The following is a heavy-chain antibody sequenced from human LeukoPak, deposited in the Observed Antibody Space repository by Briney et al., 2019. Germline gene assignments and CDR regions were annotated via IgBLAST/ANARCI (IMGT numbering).Heavy chain of an antibody. CDR2: IRNKANSYTT. J-gene: IGHJ5*02. D-gene: IGHD7-27*01. CDR1: GFTFSDHY. V-gene: IGHV3-72*01. CDR3: TRPSGDLWFDP. Sequence: GGSLRLSCAASGFTFSDHYLDWVRQAPGKGLEWVGRIRNKANSYTTEYSASVKGRFAISRDDSKSSLYLQMNSLKAEDTAVYYCTRPSGDLWFDPWGQGNLVTVSS.